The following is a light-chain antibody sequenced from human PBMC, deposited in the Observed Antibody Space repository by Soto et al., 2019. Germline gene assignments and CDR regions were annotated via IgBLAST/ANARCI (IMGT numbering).Light chain of an antibody. J-gene: IGLJ1*01. CDR3: CSYAGSSTDV. CDR2: GGS. CDR1: SSDVGSYNL. Sequence: QSALTQPASVSGSPGQSITISCTGTSSDVGSYNLVSWYQQHPGKAPKLMIYGGSKRPSGVSNRFSGSKSGNTASLTISGLQAEDEADYYCCSYAGSSTDVFGTGTKLTVL. V-gene: IGLV2-23*01.